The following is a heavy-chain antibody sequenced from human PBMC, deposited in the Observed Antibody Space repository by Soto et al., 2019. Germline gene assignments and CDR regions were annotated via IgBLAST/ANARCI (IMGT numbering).Heavy chain of an antibody. CDR1: GGSISSSNYY. J-gene: IGHJ5*02. CDR2: IFYRGGT. D-gene: IGHD3-16*01. CDR3: ARHLGAADKTYNWFDL. Sequence: PPETLSLTCTVSGGSISSSNYYWGWIRHLPGKGLEWIGSIFYRGGTYYNPSPRSRVTIYIDLSKNQFFLKLSSVTAADTAVYYCARHLGAADKTYNWFDLWGQGTLVT. V-gene: IGHV4-39*01.